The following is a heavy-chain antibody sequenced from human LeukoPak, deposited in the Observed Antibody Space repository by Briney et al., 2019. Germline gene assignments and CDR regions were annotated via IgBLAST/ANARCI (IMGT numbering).Heavy chain of an antibody. J-gene: IGHJ4*02. Sequence: PSETRSLTCTVSGGSISSYYWSWIRQPPGKGLEWIGYIYYSGSTNYNPSLRSRVTISVDTSKNQFSLKLSSVTAADTAVYYCARSGSHDCFDYWGQGTLVTVSS. CDR1: GGSISSYY. D-gene: IGHD1-26*01. V-gene: IGHV4-59*01. CDR2: IYYSGST. CDR3: ARSGSHDCFDY.